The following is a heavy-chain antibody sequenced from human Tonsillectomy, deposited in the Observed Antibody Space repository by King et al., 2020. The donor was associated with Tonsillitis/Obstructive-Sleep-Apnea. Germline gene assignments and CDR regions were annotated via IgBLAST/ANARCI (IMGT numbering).Heavy chain of an antibody. CDR3: ARDRADYDFWSGYFFGGFYY. Sequence: VQLVESGGGLVQPGGSLRLSCAASGFTFSTYWMSWVRQAPGKGLEWVANIQQDGSEKYYVDSLKGRFTISRDNAKNSLYLQMNSLRAEDTAVYYCARDRADYDFWSGYFFGGFYYWGQGTLVTVSS. J-gene: IGHJ4*02. V-gene: IGHV3-7*03. CDR1: GFTFSTYW. CDR2: IQQDGSEK. D-gene: IGHD3-3*01.